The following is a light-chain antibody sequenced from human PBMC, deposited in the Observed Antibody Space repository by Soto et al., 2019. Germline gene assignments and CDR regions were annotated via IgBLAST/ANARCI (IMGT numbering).Light chain of an antibody. V-gene: IGKV3D-15*01. CDR3: QQANSFPQVT. Sequence: EIVMTQSPATLSVSPGERATLSCRASHSLSSKLAWFQQKPGQAPRLLIYGASNRATGIPARFSGSGSGTDFTLTISSLQPEDFATYYCQQANSFPQVTFGQGTRLEI. CDR1: HSLSSK. J-gene: IGKJ5*01. CDR2: GAS.